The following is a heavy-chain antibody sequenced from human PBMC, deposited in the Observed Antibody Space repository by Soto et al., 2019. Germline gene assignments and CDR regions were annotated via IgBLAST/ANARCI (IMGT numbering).Heavy chain of an antibody. CDR3: ASTYSTSWYWFDP. CDR1: GFSLSNAGLG. J-gene: IGHJ5*02. Sequence: QVTVKESGPVLVKPTETLTLTCTVSGFSLSNAGLGVSWIRQPPGKALEWLAHIFSNDEKSYSSSLKSRLTITKETSKSKVVCTMTNLGPVDTATYCCASTYSTSWYWFDPWGQGTLFTVSS. V-gene: IGHV2-26*04. CDR2: IFSNDEK. D-gene: IGHD6-13*01.